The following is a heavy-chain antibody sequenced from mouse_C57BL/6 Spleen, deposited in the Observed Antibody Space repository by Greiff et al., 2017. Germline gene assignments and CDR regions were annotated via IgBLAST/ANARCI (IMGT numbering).Heavy chain of an antibody. D-gene: IGHD1-1*01. J-gene: IGHJ4*01. V-gene: IGHV1-72*01. Sequence: VQLQQPGAELVKPGASVKLSCKASGYTFTSYWMHWVKQRPGRGLEWIGRIDPNSGGTKYNEKFKSKATLTVDKPSSTAYMQLSSLTSEDSAVYYCAREGITTVVDLYYYAMDYWGQGTSVTVSS. CDR3: AREGITTVVDLYYYAMDY. CDR2: IDPNSGGT. CDR1: GYTFTSYW.